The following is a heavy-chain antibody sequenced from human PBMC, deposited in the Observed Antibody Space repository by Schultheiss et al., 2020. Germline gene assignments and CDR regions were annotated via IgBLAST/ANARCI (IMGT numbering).Heavy chain of an antibody. CDR3: AAYSSGYYYDWFDP. J-gene: IGHJ5*02. CDR2: IYYSGST. V-gene: IGHV4-61*01. Sequence: SQTLSLTCTVSGGSVSSGSYYWSWIRQPPGKGLEWIGYIYYSGSTNYNPSLKSRVTISVDTSKNQFSLKLSSVTAADTAVYYCAAYSSGYYYDWFDPWGQGTLVTVYS. D-gene: IGHD3-22*01. CDR1: GGSVSSGSYY.